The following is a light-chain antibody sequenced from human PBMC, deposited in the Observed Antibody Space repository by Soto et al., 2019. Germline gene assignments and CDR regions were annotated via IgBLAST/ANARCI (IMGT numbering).Light chain of an antibody. CDR2: AAS. J-gene: IGKJ4*01. CDR1: QGISNY. CDR3: QKYNSAPGLP. Sequence: DIQMTQSPSSLSASVGDRVTITCRASQGISNYLAWYQQKPGKVPKLLIYAASTLQSGVPSRFSGSGSGTDFTLTISSLQPEDVATSYCQKYNSAPGLPFGGGTKVEIK. V-gene: IGKV1-27*01.